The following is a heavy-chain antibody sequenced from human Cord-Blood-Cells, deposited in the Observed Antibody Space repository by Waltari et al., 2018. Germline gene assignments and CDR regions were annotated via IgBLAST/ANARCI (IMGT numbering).Heavy chain of an antibody. CDR2: IIPIFGTA. D-gene: IGHD6-13*01. Sequence: QVQLVQSGAEVKKPGSSVKVSCKASGGTFSSYAIRWVRQAPGQGLEWMGGIIPIFGTANYTQKVQGRVTITADESTSTAYMELSSLRSEDTAVYYCAGGIAAAGTFDYWGQGTLVTVSS. V-gene: IGHV1-69*01. J-gene: IGHJ4*02. CDR1: GGTFSSYA. CDR3: AGGIAAAGTFDY.